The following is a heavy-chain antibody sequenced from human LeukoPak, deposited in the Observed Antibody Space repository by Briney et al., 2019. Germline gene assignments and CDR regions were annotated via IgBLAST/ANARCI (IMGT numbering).Heavy chain of an antibody. D-gene: IGHD4-17*01. CDR3: ASSYGDPYYFDY. CDR2: IYYSGST. Sequence: PSGTLSLTCTVSGGSISSYYWSWIRQPPGKGLEWIGYIYYSGSTYYNPSLKSRVTISVDTSKNQFSLKLSSVTAADTAVYYCASSYGDPYYFDYWGQGTLVTVSS. V-gene: IGHV4-59*06. CDR1: GGSISSYY. J-gene: IGHJ4*02.